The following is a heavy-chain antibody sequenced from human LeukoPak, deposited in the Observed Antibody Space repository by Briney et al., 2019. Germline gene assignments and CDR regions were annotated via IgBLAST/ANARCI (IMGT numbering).Heavy chain of an antibody. V-gene: IGHV1-2*02. CDR2: INPNSGGT. J-gene: IGHJ4*02. CDR1: GYTSTGYY. Sequence: ASVKVSCKASGYTSTGYYMHWVRQAPGQGLEWMGWINPNSGGTNYAQKFQGRVTMTRDTSISTAYMELSRLRSDDTAVYYCARDLEDIVVVPAALNYFDYWGQGTLVTVSS. D-gene: IGHD2-2*01. CDR3: ARDLEDIVVVPAALNYFDY.